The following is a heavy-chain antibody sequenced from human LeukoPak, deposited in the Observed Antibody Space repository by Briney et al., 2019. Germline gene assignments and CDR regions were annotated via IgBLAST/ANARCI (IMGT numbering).Heavy chain of an antibody. CDR2: MNHSGST. J-gene: IGHJ4*02. Sequence: SESLSLTCAVYGGSFSGYYWSWIRQPPGKGLEWIGEMNHSGSTNYNPSLKSRVTMSVDTSKNQFSLKLSSVTAADTAVYYCARDQYYYDSSGYSGLDYWGQGTLVTVSS. CDR3: ARDQYYYDSSGYSGLDY. V-gene: IGHV4-34*01. CDR1: GGSFSGYY. D-gene: IGHD3-22*01.